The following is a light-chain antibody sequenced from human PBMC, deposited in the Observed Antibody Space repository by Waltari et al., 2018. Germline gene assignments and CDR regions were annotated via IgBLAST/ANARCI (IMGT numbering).Light chain of an antibody. CDR1: LLSNQL. CDR3: QSADSSGTSLL. V-gene: IGLV3-25*03. Sequence: SYDLPQPPSVSVSPGQTARITCPGHLLSNQLGYWYQQKPVQAPVLVIYKDTQRASGIPERFFGSSSGTTVTLTITAVQAEDEADYYCQSADSSGTSLLFGGGTKVTVL. CDR2: KDT. J-gene: IGLJ3*02.